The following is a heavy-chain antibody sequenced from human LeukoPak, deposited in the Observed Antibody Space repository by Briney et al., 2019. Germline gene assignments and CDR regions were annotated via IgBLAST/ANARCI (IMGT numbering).Heavy chain of an antibody. CDR3: AKDLEVVAAIFDY. Sequence: GWSLRLSCAASGFTFSSYAMSWVRQAPGRGLEGVSAISGSGGSTYYADSVKGRFTISRDNSKNTLYLQMNSLRAEDTAVYYCAKDLEVVAAIFDYWGQGTLVTVSS. D-gene: IGHD2-15*01. CDR1: GFTFSSYA. V-gene: IGHV3-23*01. CDR2: ISGSGGST. J-gene: IGHJ4*02.